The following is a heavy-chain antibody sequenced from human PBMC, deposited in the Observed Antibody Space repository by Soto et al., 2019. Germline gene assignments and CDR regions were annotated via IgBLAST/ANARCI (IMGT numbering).Heavy chain of an antibody. CDR2: IIPIFGTA. CDR1: GGTFSSYA. Sequence: QVQLVQSGAEVKKPGSSVKVSCKASGGTFSSYAISWVRQAPGQGLEWMGGIIPIFGTANYAQKFQGRVTITADKYTSTAYMALSSLRSEDTAVYYCERTTLAYCGGDCFYWYFDLWGRGTLVTVSS. CDR3: ERTTLAYCGGDCFYWYFDL. J-gene: IGHJ2*01. V-gene: IGHV1-69*06. D-gene: IGHD2-21*02.